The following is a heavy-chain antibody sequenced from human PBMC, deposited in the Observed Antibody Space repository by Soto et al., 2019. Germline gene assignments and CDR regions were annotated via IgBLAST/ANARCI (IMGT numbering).Heavy chain of an antibody. V-gene: IGHV1-18*01. CDR2: ISAYNGNT. Sequence: GASVKVSCKASGYTFTSYGISWVRQAPGQGLEWMGWISAYNGNTNYAQKLQGRVTMTTDTSTSTAYMELRSLRSDDTAVYYCARGPQQLVKGIALVRFDPWGQGTLVTVSS. D-gene: IGHD6-13*01. CDR3: ARGPQQLVKGIALVRFDP. J-gene: IGHJ5*02. CDR1: GYTFTSYG.